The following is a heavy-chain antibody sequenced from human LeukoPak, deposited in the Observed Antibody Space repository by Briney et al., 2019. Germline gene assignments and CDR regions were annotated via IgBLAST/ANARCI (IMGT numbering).Heavy chain of an antibody. Sequence: ASVKVSCKASGYTFTSYDINWVRQATGQGLEWMGCMNPNSGNTGYAQKLQGRVTITRNTSISTAYMELSSLRSEDTAVYYCARGRRGRGSYGIDYWGQGTLVTVSS. D-gene: IGHD5-18*01. CDR3: ARGRRGRGSYGIDY. CDR2: MNPNSGNT. J-gene: IGHJ4*02. CDR1: GYTFTSYD. V-gene: IGHV1-8*03.